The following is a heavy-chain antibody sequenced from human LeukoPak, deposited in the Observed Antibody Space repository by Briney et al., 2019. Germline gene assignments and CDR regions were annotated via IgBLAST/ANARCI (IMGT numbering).Heavy chain of an antibody. CDR2: IYSDNT. CDR1: GFTFSSYG. D-gene: IGHD4/OR15-4a*01. V-gene: IGHV3-53*01. CDR3: ARRAGAYSHPYDY. Sequence: GGSLRLSCAASGFTFSSYGMSWVRQAPGKGLEWVSFIYSDNTHYSDYVKGRFTISRDNSKNTLYLQMNSLRAEDTAVYYCARRAGAYSHPYDYWGQGTLVTVSS. J-gene: IGHJ4*02.